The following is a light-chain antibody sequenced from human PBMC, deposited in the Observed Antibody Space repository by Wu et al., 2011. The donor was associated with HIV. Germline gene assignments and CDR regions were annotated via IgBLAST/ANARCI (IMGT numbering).Light chain of an antibody. Sequence: EIVLTQSPGTLSLSPGERATLSCRASQSVSSSYLAWYQQKPGQAPRLLIYDASNRATGIPARFSGSGSGTDFTLTISSLEPEDFAVYYCQHYDSSPPYAFGQGTKLEIK. V-gene: IGKV3-20*01. J-gene: IGKJ2*01. CDR3: QHYDSSPPYA. CDR1: QSVSSSY. CDR2: DAS.